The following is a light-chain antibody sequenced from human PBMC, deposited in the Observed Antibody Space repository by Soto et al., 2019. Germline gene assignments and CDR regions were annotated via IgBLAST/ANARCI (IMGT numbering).Light chain of an antibody. CDR2: DVT. Sequence: QSALTQPASVSGSPGQSITISCTGTNSDVGGSTYVSWYQHHPGEAPKLLIYDVTNRPSGVSNRFSGSKSGNTASLTISGLQAEDEADYYCSAYAGSGTVVFGGGTKLTVL. V-gene: IGLV2-14*01. CDR1: NSDVGGSTY. CDR3: SAYAGSGTVV. J-gene: IGLJ3*02.